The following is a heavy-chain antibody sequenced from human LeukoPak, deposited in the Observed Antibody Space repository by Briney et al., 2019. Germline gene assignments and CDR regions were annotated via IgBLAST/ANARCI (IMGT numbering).Heavy chain of an antibody. CDR1: GDSVSTNNAA. CDR3: AKDQVDAYYDFWSGYYGTNY. V-gene: IGHV6-1*01. Sequence: SQTLSLTCAISGDSVSTNNAAWNWIGQSPSRGLEWLGRTYYRSKWYHDYAVSLTSRITISPDTSKNQFSLQLNSVTPEDTAVYYCAKDQVDAYYDFWSGYYGTNYWGQGTLVTVSS. D-gene: IGHD3-3*01. J-gene: IGHJ4*02. CDR2: TYYRSKWYH.